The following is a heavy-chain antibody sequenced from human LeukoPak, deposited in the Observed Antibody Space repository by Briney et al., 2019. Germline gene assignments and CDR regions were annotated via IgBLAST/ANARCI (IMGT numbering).Heavy chain of an antibody. CDR1: GFTFDDYA. CDR3: VKDMGSSALGPDY. V-gene: IGHV3-9*01. J-gene: IGHJ4*02. D-gene: IGHD6-13*01. Sequence: GGSLRLSCAASGFTFDDYAMHWVRKAPGKGLEWVSGVSWNSGSMGYADSVKGRFTISRDNAKNSLYLQMNSLRTEDTALYYCVKDMGSSALGPDYWGRGTLVTVSS. CDR2: VSWNSGSM.